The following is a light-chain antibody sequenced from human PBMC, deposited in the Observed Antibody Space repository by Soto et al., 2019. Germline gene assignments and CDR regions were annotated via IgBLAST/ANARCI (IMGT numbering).Light chain of an antibody. Sequence: QSVLTQPPSVSGAPGQRVTISCTGSSANIGAGYDVNWYQQLPGATPKLLIYADTNRPSGVPDRFSGSKSGTSASLAITGLQAEDEADYYCQSYDSSLSAAYVFXTGTKVTVL. CDR1: SANIGAGYD. CDR3: QSYDSSLSAAYV. V-gene: IGLV1-40*01. CDR2: ADT. J-gene: IGLJ1*01.